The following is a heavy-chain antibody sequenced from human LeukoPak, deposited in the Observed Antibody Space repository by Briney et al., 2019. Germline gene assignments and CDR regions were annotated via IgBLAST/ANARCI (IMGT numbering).Heavy chain of an antibody. CDR3: ARGSASSGSWY. CDR2: VYYSGST. Sequence: SETLSLTCTVSGGSISSYYWSWIGQPPGKGLEWIGYVYYSGSTNYNPSLKSRVTISVDTSKNQFSLKLSSVTAADTAVYYCARGSASSGSWYWGQGTLVTVSS. J-gene: IGHJ4*02. V-gene: IGHV4-59*01. CDR1: GGSISSYY. D-gene: IGHD3-22*01.